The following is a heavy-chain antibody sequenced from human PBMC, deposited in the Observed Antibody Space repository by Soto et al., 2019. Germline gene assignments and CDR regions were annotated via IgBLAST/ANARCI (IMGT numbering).Heavy chain of an antibody. J-gene: IGHJ4*02. D-gene: IGHD1-26*01. CDR1: GGTFSSYS. CDR2: IIPIFGTA. V-gene: IGHV1-69*01. CDR3: ARDGGRNSAGIAY. Sequence: QVQLVQSGAEVKKPGSSVKVSCKASGGTFSSYSINWVRQAPGQGLEWMGEIIPIFGTANYAQKFQGGVTITAEESTSTACMELSSLRTEDRAVDCCARDGGRNSAGIAYCGQGTLVTVSS.